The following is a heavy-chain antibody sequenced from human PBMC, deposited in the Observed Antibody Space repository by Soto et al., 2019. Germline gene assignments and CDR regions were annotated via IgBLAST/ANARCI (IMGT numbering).Heavy chain of an antibody. CDR1: GGTFSSYA. CDR3: ARASRQWLVPDNWFDP. CDR2: IIPIFGTA. Sequence: QVQLVQSGAEVKKPGSSVKVSCKASGGTFSSYAISWVRQAPGQGIEWMGGIIPIFGTANYAQKFQGRVTIPADESTSTAYMQLSSLRSEDTAVYYCARASRQWLVPDNWFDPWGQGTLVTVSS. D-gene: IGHD6-19*01. J-gene: IGHJ5*02. V-gene: IGHV1-69*01.